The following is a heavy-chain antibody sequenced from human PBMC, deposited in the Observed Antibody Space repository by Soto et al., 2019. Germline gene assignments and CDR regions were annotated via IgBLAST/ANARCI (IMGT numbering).Heavy chain of an antibody. V-gene: IGHV3-48*01. Sequence: GGSLRLSCAASGFTFSSFWMHWVRQAPGKGLEWVSYISSSSGTIYYADSVKGRFTISRDNANNSLYLQMKSLRAEDTAVYYCARVVYGSGSPVDYWGLGTLVTVSS. CDR2: ISSSSGTI. D-gene: IGHD3-10*01. CDR3: ARVVYGSGSPVDY. CDR1: GFTFSSFW. J-gene: IGHJ4*02.